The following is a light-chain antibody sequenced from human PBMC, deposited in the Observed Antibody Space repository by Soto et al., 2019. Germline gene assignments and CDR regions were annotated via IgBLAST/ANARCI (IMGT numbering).Light chain of an antibody. J-gene: IGKJ1*01. CDR3: QQYVSWT. V-gene: IGKV3-20*01. Sequence: EIVLTQSPGTLSVSPGERATLSCRASQTISSNHLAWYQQKPGQAPSLLIYGTSSRATGIPDRFSGSGSGTDFTLTITRLEAEDSAIYYCQQYVSWTFGQGTKVEIK. CDR2: GTS. CDR1: QTISSNH.